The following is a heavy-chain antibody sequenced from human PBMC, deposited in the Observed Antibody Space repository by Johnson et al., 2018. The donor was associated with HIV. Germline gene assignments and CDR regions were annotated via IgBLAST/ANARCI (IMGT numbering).Heavy chain of an antibody. CDR3: AREGGDGYSPSAFDI. V-gene: IGHV3-23*04. CDR2: ISGSGGRT. J-gene: IGHJ3*02. CDR1: GFTFSSYA. D-gene: IGHD5-24*01. Sequence: EVQLVESGGALVQPGGSLRLSCAASGFTFSSYAMSWVPQAPGKGLEWVSGISGSGGRTYDADSVKGRFPVSRDNSKNTLYLQMNSLRAEDTAVYYCAREGGDGYSPSAFDIWGQGTMVTVSS.